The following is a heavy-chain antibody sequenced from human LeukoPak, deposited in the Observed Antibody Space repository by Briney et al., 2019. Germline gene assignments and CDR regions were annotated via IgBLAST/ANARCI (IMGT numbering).Heavy chain of an antibody. D-gene: IGHD3-10*01. V-gene: IGHV1-18*01. CDR1: GYTFSSYG. CDR2: ISANNANT. J-gene: IGHJ4*02. Sequence: ASVKVSCKASGYTFSSYGFTWVRQAPGQGLEWMGWISANNANTNYAQKFQGRVTMTTDTSTSTAYMELRTLRSDDTAVYYCARGRPYVSGSPFFYWGQGTLVTVSS. CDR3: ARGRPYVSGSPFFY.